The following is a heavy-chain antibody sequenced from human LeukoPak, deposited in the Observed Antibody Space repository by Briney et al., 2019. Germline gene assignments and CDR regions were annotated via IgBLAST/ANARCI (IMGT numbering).Heavy chain of an antibody. Sequence: GGSLRLSCAASGFTFSTYIMNWVRQTPGKGLEWVSAISGSGGSTYYADSVKGRFTISRDNSKNTLYLQMNSLRAEDTAVYYCAFDYGDYGVVNYWGQGTLVTVSS. CDR2: ISGSGGST. J-gene: IGHJ4*02. V-gene: IGHV3-23*01. CDR1: GFTFSTYI. D-gene: IGHD4-17*01. CDR3: AFDYGDYGVVNY.